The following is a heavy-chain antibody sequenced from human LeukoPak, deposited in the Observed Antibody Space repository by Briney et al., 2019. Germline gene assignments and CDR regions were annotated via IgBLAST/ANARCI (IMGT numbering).Heavy chain of an antibody. J-gene: IGHJ4*02. D-gene: IGHD1-26*01. CDR1: GGSISSYY. V-gene: IGHV4-59*08. CDR2: IYYTGST. CDR3: AGGGSGSYYQFDF. Sequence: PSETLSLTCTVSGGSISSYYWTWIRQPPGKGLEWIGYIYYTGSTNYNPSLKSRVTMSVDTSKNQFSLKLSSVTAADTAVYYCAGGGSGSYYQFDFWGQGTLVTVSS.